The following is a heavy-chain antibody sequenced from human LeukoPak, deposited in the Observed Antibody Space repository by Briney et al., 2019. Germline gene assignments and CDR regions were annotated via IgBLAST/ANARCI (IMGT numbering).Heavy chain of an antibody. D-gene: IGHD6-25*01. CDR2: TYYRSKWYN. V-gene: IGHV6-1*01. J-gene: IGHJ6*02. CDR3: ARDLVVAAPPYYYYGMDV. CDR1: GDSVSSNSAA. Sequence: SQTVSLTCAISGDSVSSNSAAWNWIRQSPSRGLEWLGRTYYRSKWYNDYAVSVKSRITINPDTSKNQFSLQLNSVTPEDTAVYYCARDLVVAAPPYYYYGMDVCGQGTTVTVSS.